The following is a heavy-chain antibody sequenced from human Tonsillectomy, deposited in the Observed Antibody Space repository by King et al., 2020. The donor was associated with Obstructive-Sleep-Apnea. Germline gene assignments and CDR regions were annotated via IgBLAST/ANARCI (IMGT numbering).Heavy chain of an antibody. Sequence: VQLQESGPGLVKPSQTLSLTCTVSGGSISSGGYYWSWIRQHPGKGLEWIGYIYYSGSTYYNSSLKSRGTISVDTSKNQCSLQLSAVTAADTAVYYCARDSSSSGDAGFDPWGQGTLVTVSS. V-gene: IGHV4-31*03. CDR1: GGSISSGGYY. CDR3: ARDSSSSGDAGFDP. J-gene: IGHJ5*02. CDR2: IYYSGST. D-gene: IGHD6-25*01.